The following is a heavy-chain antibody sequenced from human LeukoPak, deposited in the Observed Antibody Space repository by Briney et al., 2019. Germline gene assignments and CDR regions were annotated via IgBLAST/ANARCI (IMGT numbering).Heavy chain of an antibody. Sequence: SETLSLTCTVSGGSISSYYWSWIRQPPGKGLEWMGYIYYSGRTNYSPSLKSRVTISVDTSRNQFSLKLSSVTAADTAVYYCARHESSVVPSSFDYWGQGTLVTVSS. CDR1: GGSISSYY. D-gene: IGHD2-2*01. J-gene: IGHJ4*02. CDR2: IYYSGRT. CDR3: ARHESSVVPSSFDY. V-gene: IGHV4-59*08.